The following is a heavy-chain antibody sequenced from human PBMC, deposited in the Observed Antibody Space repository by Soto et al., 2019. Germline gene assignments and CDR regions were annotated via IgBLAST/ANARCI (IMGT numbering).Heavy chain of an antibody. CDR2: IYWDDDK. D-gene: IGHD3-22*01. CDR1: GFSLSTSGVG. CDR3: AHRHRGMIVTDAFDI. J-gene: IGHJ3*02. Sequence: SGPPGEPTQTLTLTCTFSGFSLSTSGVGVGWIRQPPGKALEWLALIYWDDDKRYSPSLKSRLTITKDTSKNQVVLTMTNMDPVDTATYYCAHRHRGMIVTDAFDIWGQGTMVTVSS. V-gene: IGHV2-5*02.